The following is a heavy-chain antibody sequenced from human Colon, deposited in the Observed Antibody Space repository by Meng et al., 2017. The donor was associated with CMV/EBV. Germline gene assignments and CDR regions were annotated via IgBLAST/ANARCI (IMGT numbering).Heavy chain of an antibody. V-gene: IGHV3-7*01. D-gene: IGHD2-21*01. Sequence: GESLKISCGGSGFTFSTYWMSWVRQAPGKGLEWVATINQDGSEKYFVDSVKGRFTISRDNAKNSLYLQMNSLRAEDTAVYSCARDQSSFNSKYYYGMDVWGRGTTVTVSS. CDR1: GFTFSTYW. CDR2: INQDGSEK. J-gene: IGHJ6*02. CDR3: ARDQSSFNSKYYYGMDV.